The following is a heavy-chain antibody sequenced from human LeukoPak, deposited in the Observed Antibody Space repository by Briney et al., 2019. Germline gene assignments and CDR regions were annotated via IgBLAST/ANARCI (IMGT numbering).Heavy chain of an antibody. CDR3: ARVNDYGDSKIDY. V-gene: IGHV4-59*11. Sequence: SETLSLTCTVSGGSLSGHYWSWIRQPPGKGLEWIGYIYYSGSTNYNPSLKSRVTISVHTSKNPFSLKLSSVTAADTAVYYCARVNDYGDSKIDYWGQGTLVTVSS. D-gene: IGHD4-17*01. CDR2: IYYSGST. CDR1: GGSLSGHY. J-gene: IGHJ4*02.